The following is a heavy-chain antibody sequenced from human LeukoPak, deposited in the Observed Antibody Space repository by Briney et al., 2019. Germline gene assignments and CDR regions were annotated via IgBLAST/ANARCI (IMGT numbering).Heavy chain of an antibody. V-gene: IGHV1-2*02. J-gene: IGHJ4*02. Sequence: ASVKVSCKASGYTFTGYYMHWVRQAPGQGLEWMGWINPNSGGTNYAQKFQGRVTMTRDTSISTAYMELSRLRSDDTAVYYCARDHGGSYYHDYWGQGTLVTVSS. D-gene: IGHD1-26*01. CDR3: ARDHGGSYYHDY. CDR2: INPNSGGT. CDR1: GYTFTGYY.